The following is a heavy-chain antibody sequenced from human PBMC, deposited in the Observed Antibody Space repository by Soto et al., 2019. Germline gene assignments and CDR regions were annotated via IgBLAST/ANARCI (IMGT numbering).Heavy chain of an antibody. CDR1: GFTFSTYG. D-gene: IGHD3-22*01. V-gene: IGHV3-33*01. CDR2: IWYAGSKK. CDR3: ASGPTYFYDNSGHSFDY. Sequence: VQLLESGGGLVQPGRSLRLSCAASGFTFSTYGMHWVRQAPGKGLEWVALIWYAGSKKYYADSVKGRFTISRDNSKNTLYLQMNSLRAEDTAVYYCASGPTYFYDNSGHSFDYWGQGTLVSVSS. J-gene: IGHJ4*02.